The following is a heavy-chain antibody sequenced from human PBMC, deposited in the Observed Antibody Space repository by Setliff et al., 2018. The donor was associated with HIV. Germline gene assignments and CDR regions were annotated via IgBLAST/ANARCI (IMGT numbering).Heavy chain of an antibody. D-gene: IGHD6-19*01. V-gene: IGHV4-4*07. CDR2: IYASGST. CDR3: ARIGQQGSVPDY. Sequence: PSETLSLTCTVSGDSISGYYWSWIRQPAGKGLEWIGRIYASGSTNYNPSLKSRVTMSVDTSKNQFSLKLSSVTAADTAVYYCARIGQQGSVPDYWGQGTLVTVSS. CDR1: GDSISGYY. J-gene: IGHJ4*02.